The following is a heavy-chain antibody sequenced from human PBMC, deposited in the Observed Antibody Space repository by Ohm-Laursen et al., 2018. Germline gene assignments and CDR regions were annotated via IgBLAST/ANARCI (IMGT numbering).Heavy chain of an antibody. J-gene: IGHJ5*02. D-gene: IGHD2-2*01. CDR3: ARERIRYCSSTSCKYNWFDP. CDR1: GGSFSGYY. CDR2: INHSRST. Sequence: GTLSLTCAVYGGSFSGYYWNWIRQPPGKGLEWIGEINHSRSTKYNSSFKSRVTISVDTSKNQFSLKLGSVTAADTAVYYCARERIRYCSSTSCKYNWFDPWGQGTLVTVSS. V-gene: IGHV4-34*01.